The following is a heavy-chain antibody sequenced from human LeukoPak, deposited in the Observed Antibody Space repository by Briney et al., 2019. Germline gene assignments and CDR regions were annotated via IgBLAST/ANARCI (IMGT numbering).Heavy chain of an antibody. Sequence: PSETLSLTCAVYGGSFSGYYWSWIRQPPGKGLEWIGETNHSRSTNYNPSLKSRVTISVDTSKNQFSLKLSSVTAADTAVYYCAGSPNYGSAKLLFKRLVTMDVWGQGTTVTVSS. J-gene: IGHJ6*02. CDR2: TNHSRST. CDR3: AGSPNYGSAKLLFKRLVTMDV. D-gene: IGHD3-10*01. CDR1: GGSFSGYY. V-gene: IGHV4-34*01.